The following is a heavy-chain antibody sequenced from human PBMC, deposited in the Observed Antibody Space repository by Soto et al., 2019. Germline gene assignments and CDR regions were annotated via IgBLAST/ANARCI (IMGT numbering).Heavy chain of an antibody. CDR1: GYTFTSYG. CDR3: AHYCSGGSCYLPLPIDY. D-gene: IGHD2-15*01. V-gene: IGHV1-18*01. CDR2: ISAYNGNT. J-gene: IGHJ4*02. Sequence: ASVKVSCKASGYTFTSYGISWVRQAPGQGLEWMGWISAYNGNTNYAQKLQGRVTMTTDTSTSTAYMELRSLRSDDTAVYYCAHYCSGGSCYLPLPIDYWCQGTLVTVSS.